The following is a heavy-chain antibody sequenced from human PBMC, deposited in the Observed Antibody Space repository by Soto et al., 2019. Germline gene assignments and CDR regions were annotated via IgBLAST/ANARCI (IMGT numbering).Heavy chain of an antibody. Sequence: SETLSLTCAVSGDSMSSSDYYWGWIRQPPGKGLEWIGSIYYSGSTYYNPSLQSRVAISVDTSKNQFSLKLRSVTAADTAVYYCARSDNPGDCSGGSCYSDLRRASIGWFDPWGQGTLVTVSS. J-gene: IGHJ5*02. CDR2: IYYSGST. V-gene: IGHV4-39*01. CDR3: ARSDNPGDCSGGSCYSDLRRASIGWFDP. D-gene: IGHD2-15*01. CDR1: GDSMSSSDYY.